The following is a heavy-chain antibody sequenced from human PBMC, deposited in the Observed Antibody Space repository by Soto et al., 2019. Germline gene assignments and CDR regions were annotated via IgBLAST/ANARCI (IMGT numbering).Heavy chain of an antibody. J-gene: IGHJ4*02. Sequence: PVKVSCKAFGGPFSSYSISWGGQAPGQGLEWMGGIIPIFGTANYAQKFQGRVTITADESTSTAYMELSSLRSEDTALYYCAKDIINRGPGMRFDYWGQGTLVTVSS. CDR3: AKDIINRGPGMRFDY. CDR1: GGPFSSYS. V-gene: IGHV1-69*13. CDR2: IIPIFGTA. D-gene: IGHD3-10*01.